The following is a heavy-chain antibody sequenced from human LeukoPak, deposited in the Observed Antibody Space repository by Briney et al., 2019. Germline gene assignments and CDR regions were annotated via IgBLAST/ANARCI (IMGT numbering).Heavy chain of an antibody. D-gene: IGHD3-10*01. V-gene: IGHV4-59*01. CDR3: ARGSYGSGSYYLDY. J-gene: IGHJ4*02. CDR1: GGSISSYY. Sequence: SETLSLTCTVSGGSISSYYWSWIRQPPGKGLEWIGYIYYSGSTNYNPSLKSRVTISVDTSKNQFSLKLNSVTAADTAVYYCARGSYGSGSYYLDYWGQGTLVTASS. CDR2: IYYSGST.